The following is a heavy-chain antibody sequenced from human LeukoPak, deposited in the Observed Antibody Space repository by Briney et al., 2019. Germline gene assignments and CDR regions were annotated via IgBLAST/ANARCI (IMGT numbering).Heavy chain of an antibody. CDR1: GGTFSSYA. CDR3: ARDDGGNSPYFDY. Sequence: ASVKVSCKASGGTFSSYAISWVRQAPGQGLEWMGGIIPIFGTANYAQKFQGRVTITADESTSTAYMELSSLRSEDTAVYYCARDDGGNSPYFDYWGQGTLVTVSS. D-gene: IGHD4-23*01. CDR2: IIPIFGTA. V-gene: IGHV1-69*01. J-gene: IGHJ4*02.